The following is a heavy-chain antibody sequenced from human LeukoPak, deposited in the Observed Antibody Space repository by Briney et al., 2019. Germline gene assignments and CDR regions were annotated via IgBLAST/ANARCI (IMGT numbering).Heavy chain of an antibody. CDR3: ARPSRGRGPIDYYYYMDV. D-gene: IGHD3-16*02. V-gene: IGHV1-18*01. J-gene: IGHJ6*03. CDR2: ISAYNGNT. CDR1: GYTFTSYG. Sequence: ASVKVSCKASGYTFTSYGISWVRQAPGQGLEWMGWISAYNGNTNYAQKLQGRVTMTTDTSTSTAYMELRSLRSDDTAVYYRARPSRGRGPIDYYYYMDVWGKGTTVTVSS.